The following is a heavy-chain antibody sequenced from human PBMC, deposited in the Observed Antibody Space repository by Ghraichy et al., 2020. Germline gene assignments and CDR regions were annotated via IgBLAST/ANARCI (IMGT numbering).Heavy chain of an antibody. V-gene: IGHV3-7*03. CDR3: ARRVRGYSYGVYWYFDL. CDR2: IKQDGSEK. Sequence: SCAASGFIFSSNWMSWVRQAPGKGLEWVANIKQDGSEKYYVDSVRGRFTISRDHAKNSLYLQMNSLRAEDTAVYYCARRVRGYSYGVYWYFDLWGRGTLVSVSS. D-gene: IGHD5-18*01. J-gene: IGHJ2*01. CDR1: GFIFSSNW.